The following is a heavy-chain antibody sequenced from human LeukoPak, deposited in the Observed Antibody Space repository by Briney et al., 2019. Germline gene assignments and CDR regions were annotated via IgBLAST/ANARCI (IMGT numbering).Heavy chain of an antibody. D-gene: IGHD6-13*01. CDR2: INGDGRTI. Sequence: GGSLRLSCAASGFTFNGHWMHGVRQAPGKGVVWVSLINGDGRTINYADSVKGRFTISRDNAKNRLYLQMNNLRAEDTAVYYCAKEDTSNWHFDYCGQGTLVTFSS. CDR1: GFTFNGHW. CDR3: AKEDTSNWHFDY. J-gene: IGHJ4*02. V-gene: IGHV3-74*01.